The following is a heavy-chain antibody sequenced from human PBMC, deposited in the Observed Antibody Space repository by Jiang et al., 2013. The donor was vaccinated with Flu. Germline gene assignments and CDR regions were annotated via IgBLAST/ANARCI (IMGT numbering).Heavy chain of an antibody. CDR2: ISRGSGDI. CDR1: GFTFSDFP. J-gene: IGHJ4*02. V-gene: IGHV3-23*01. CDR3: AKDMGRGSTGRFDH. Sequence: VQLLESGGGLAHPGGSLRLSCAASGFTFSDFPMSWVRQTPGKGLEWLSTISRGSGDIYYADSVKGRFTISRDNSENILFLQMNSLRVDDTATYYCAKDMGRGSTGRFDHWGQGTLVTV. D-gene: IGHD3-10*01.